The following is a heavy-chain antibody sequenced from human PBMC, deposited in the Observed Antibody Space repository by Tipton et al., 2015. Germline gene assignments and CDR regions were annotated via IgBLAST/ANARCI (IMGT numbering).Heavy chain of an antibody. CDR3: ARDRVASYAFDD. CDR1: GGSVSSSY. Sequence: TLSLTCTASGGSVSSSYWSWIRQPPGKGLEWIGYFYYTGSTNYNPSLKSRVTISVDTSKNQFSLKLSSVTAADTAVYYCARDRVASYAFDDWGQGTLVAVSS. D-gene: IGHD2-2*01. CDR2: FYYTGST. V-gene: IGHV4-59*02. J-gene: IGHJ4*02.